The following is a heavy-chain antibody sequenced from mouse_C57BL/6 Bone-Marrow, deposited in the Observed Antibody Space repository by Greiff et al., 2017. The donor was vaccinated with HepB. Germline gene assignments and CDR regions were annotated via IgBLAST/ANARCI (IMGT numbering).Heavy chain of an antibody. D-gene: IGHD2-1*01. CDR2: ISDGGSYT. J-gene: IGHJ3*01. Sequence: EVQLQESGGGLVKPGGSLKLSCAASGFTFSSYAMSWVRQTPEKRLEWVATISDGGSYTYYPDNVKGRFTISRDNAKNNLYLQMSHLKSEDTAMYYCARDQGNFYWGQGTLVTVSA. CDR1: GFTFSSYA. V-gene: IGHV5-4*01. CDR3: ARDQGNFY.